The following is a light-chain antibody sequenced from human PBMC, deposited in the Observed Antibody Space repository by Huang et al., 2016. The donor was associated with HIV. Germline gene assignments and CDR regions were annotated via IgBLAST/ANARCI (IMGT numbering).Light chain of an antibody. J-gene: IGKJ4*01. Sequence: EVVLTQSPATLSLSPGERATLSCRASQIISSGYVAWYQQRPGRAPRRLIHGASTRAAGIPDRFSGSGSGTDFILTISRLESEDFALYYCQQYGVAPLTFGGGTRVEIK. CDR2: GAS. V-gene: IGKV3-20*01. CDR1: QIISSGY. CDR3: QQYGVAPLT.